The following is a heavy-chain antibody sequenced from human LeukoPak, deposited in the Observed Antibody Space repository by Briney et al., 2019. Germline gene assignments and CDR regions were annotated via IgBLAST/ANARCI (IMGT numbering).Heavy chain of an antibody. CDR3: ARIRITMVRGVIMYYYYMDV. Sequence: PSETLSLTCAVYGGSFSGYYWSWIRQPPGKGLEWIGEINHSGSTNYNPSLKSRVTISVDKSKNQFSLKLSSVTAADTAVYYCARIRITMVRGVIMYYYYMDVWGKGTTVTISS. V-gene: IGHV4-34*01. D-gene: IGHD3-10*01. CDR1: GGSFSGYY. CDR2: INHSGST. J-gene: IGHJ6*03.